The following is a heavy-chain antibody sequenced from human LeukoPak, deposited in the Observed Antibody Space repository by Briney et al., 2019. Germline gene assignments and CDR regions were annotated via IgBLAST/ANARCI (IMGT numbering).Heavy chain of an antibody. J-gene: IGHJ4*02. CDR2: IYYSGST. CDR1: GGSISSYY. V-gene: IGHV4-59*08. CDR3: ARYALGLFDY. D-gene: IGHD2-2*01. Sequence: SETLSLTCTVSGGSISSYYWSWIRQPPGKGLEWIGYIYYSGSTNYNPSLKSRVTISVDTSKYQFSLKLSSVTAADTAVYYCARYALGLFDYWGQGTLVTVPS.